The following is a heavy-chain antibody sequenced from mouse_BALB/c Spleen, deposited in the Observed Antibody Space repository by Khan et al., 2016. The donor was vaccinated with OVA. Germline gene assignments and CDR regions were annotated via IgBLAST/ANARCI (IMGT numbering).Heavy chain of an antibody. CDR1: GFSLTDYG. CDR3: AKHRILYLYYFDY. V-gene: IGHV2-6-5*01. J-gene: IGHJ2*01. Sequence: VELVESGPGLVAPSQCLSITCTVSGFSLTDYGVSWIRQPPGKGLEWLGVIWGGGSTSYNSVLISRLSISTDNSANLVFLQMNILQTDDTATYYGAKHRILYLYYFDYGGQGTTLTVSS. CDR2: IWGGGST.